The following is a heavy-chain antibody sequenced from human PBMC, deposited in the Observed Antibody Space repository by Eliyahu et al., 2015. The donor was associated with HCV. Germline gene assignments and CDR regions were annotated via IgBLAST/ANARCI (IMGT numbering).Heavy chain of an antibody. CDR1: GGSISSSSYY. CDR3: AREGLEVAATWFDP. J-gene: IGHJ5*02. D-gene: IGHD2-15*01. Sequence: QLQLQESGPGLVKPSETLSLTCTVSGGSISSSSYYWGWIRQPPGKGLEWIGSIYYSGSTYYNPSLKSRVTISVDTSKNQFSLKLSSVTAADTAVYYCAREGLEVAATWFDPWGQGTLVTVSS. V-gene: IGHV4-39*02. CDR2: IYYSGST.